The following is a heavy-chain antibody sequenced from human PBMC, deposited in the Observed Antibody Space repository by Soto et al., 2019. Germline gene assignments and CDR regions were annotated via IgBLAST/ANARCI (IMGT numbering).Heavy chain of an antibody. CDR2: IYYSGST. CDR1: GGSISSGDYY. V-gene: IGHV4-30-4*01. J-gene: IGHJ6*02. CDR3: ARPLGPANYYYYGMDV. Sequence: QVQLQESGPGLVKPSQTLSLTCSVSGGSISSGDYYWSWIRQPPGKGLEWIGYIYYSGSTYYNPSLKSRVTISVDTSKNQFSLKLSSVTAAHTAVYYCARPLGPANYYYYGMDVWGQGTTVTVSS.